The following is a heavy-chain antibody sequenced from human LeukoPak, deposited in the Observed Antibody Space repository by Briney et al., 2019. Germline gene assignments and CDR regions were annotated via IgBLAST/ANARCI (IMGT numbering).Heavy chain of an antibody. CDR3: ARISSDSISYYDH. J-gene: IGHJ4*02. V-gene: IGHV3-74*01. Sequence: GGSLRLSCAGSGITFSTYWMHWVRQAPGKGLVWVSRINSEGSTISYADSVKGRFTISRDNAKNTLFLQMNSLRAEDAAVYYCARISSDSISYYDHWGQGTLVTVSS. CDR2: INSEGSTI. CDR1: GITFSTYW. D-gene: IGHD3-22*01.